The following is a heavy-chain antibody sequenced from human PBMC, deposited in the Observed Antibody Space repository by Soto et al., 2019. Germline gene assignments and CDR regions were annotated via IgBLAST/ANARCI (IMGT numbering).Heavy chain of an antibody. D-gene: IGHD2-15*01. V-gene: IGHV3-33*01. Sequence: VGSLRLSCAASGFTFSSYGMHWVRQAPGKGLGWVAVIWYDGSNKYYADSVKGRFTISRDNSKNTLYLQMNSLRAEDTAVYYCGVVAATAPFDYWGQGTLVTVSS. CDR3: GVVAATAPFDY. J-gene: IGHJ4*02. CDR1: GFTFSSYG. CDR2: IWYDGSNK.